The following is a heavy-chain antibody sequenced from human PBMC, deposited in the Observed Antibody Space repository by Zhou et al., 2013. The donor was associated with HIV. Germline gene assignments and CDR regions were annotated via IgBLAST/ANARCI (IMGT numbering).Heavy chain of an antibody. CDR1: GGTFSTYA. D-gene: IGHD6-13*01. V-gene: IGHV1-69*12. J-gene: IGHJ3*02. CDR2: IIPFFGTA. CDR3: ARERQSSSWFSEAFDX. Sequence: QVQLVQSGAEVKKPGSSVKVSCKASGGTFSTYAFSWVRQAPGQGLEWMGGIIPFFGTANYAQKFQGRVAITAAESTRTAYLELSGLRSEDTAVYYCARERQSSSWFSEAFDXWGQGTMVTVSS.